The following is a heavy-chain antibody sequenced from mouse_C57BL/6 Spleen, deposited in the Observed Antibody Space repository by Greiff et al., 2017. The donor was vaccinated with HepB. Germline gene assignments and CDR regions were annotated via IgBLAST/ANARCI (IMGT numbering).Heavy chain of an antibody. CDR2: ISDGGSYT. Sequence: EVQLVESGGGLVKPGGSLKLSCAASGFTFSSYAMSWVRQTPEKRLEWVATISDGGSYTYYPDNVKGRFTISRDNAKNNLYLQMSHLKSEDTAMYYCARDRGDYPYYFDYWGQGTTLTVSS. J-gene: IGHJ2*01. D-gene: IGHD2-4*01. CDR3: ARDRGDYPYYFDY. CDR1: GFTFSSYA. V-gene: IGHV5-4*01.